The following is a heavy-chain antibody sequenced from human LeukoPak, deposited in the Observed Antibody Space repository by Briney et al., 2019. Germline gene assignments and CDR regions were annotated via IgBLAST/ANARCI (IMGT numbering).Heavy chain of an antibody. J-gene: IGHJ5*02. Sequence: SETLSLTCTVSGGSISRSYWSWMRQPAGKGPEWIGRIYGSGTITYNPSLESRVTMSVDTSKNQFSLKLRSVTAADTAVYYCARDSGTTEEVKFDPWGQGILVTVSS. D-gene: IGHD3-10*01. V-gene: IGHV4-4*07. CDR2: IYGSGTI. CDR1: GGSISRSY. CDR3: ARDSGTTEEVKFDP.